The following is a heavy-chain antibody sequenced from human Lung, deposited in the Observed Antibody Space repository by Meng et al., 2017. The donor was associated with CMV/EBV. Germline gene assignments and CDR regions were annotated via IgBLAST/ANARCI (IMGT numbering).Heavy chain of an antibody. CDR2: MSHNGNNK. D-gene: IGHD3-10*01. Sequence: GGSLRLXCAASGFTFSSYAMYWVRQAPGKGLEWVSVMSHNGNNKYDADSVKGRFTISRDNSRNTLYLQMNSLRAEDTAVYYCARDTTLLSRGLTRYYYYGMDVXGQGXTVTVSS. V-gene: IGHV3-30-3*01. CDR3: ARDTTLLSRGLTRYYYYGMDV. J-gene: IGHJ6*02. CDR1: GFTFSSYA.